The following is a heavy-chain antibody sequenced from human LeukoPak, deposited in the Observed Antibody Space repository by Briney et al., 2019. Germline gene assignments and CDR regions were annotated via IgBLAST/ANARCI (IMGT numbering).Heavy chain of an antibody. CDR3: AKGGVQHYFDY. V-gene: IGHV3-33*06. CDR1: GFTFSSYG. Sequence: GGSLRLSCAASGFTFSSYGMHWVRQAPGKGLEWVAVIWYDGSNKYYADSVKGRFAISRDNSKNTLYLQMNSLRAEDTAVYYCAKGGVQHYFDYWGQGTLVTVSS. J-gene: IGHJ4*02. CDR2: IWYDGSNK.